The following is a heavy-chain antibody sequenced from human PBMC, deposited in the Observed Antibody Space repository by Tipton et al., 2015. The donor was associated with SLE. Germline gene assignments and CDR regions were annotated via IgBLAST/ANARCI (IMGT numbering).Heavy chain of an antibody. CDR3: AGGGLPGATYDYDSSGSHYFDY. V-gene: IGHV1-18*01. CDR1: GYTFTSYG. J-gene: IGHJ4*02. CDR2: ISAYNGNT. Sequence: QSGAEVKKPGASVKVSCKASGYTFTSYGISWVRQAPGQGLEWMGWISAYNGNTDYAQKLQGRVTMTTDTSTSTAYMELRSLRSDDTAVYYCAGGGLPGATYDYDSSGSHYFDYWGQGTLVTVSS. D-gene: IGHD3-22*01.